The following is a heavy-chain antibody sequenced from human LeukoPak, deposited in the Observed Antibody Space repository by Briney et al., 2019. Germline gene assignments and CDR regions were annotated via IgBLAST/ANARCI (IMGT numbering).Heavy chain of an antibody. Sequence: PSETLSLTCTVSGGPISSSSYSWGWIRQPPGKGLEWIGTIYYSGSTYYNPSLKSRVTISVDTSKNQFSLKLTSVTAADTAVYYCARHGQQLNWFDPWGQGTLVTVSS. D-gene: IGHD6-13*01. V-gene: IGHV4-39*01. CDR3: ARHGQQLNWFDP. CDR1: GGPISSSSYS. CDR2: IYYSGST. J-gene: IGHJ5*02.